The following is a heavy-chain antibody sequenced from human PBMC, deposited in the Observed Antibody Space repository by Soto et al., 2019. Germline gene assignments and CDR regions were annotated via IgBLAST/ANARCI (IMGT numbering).Heavy chain of an antibody. Sequence: SETLSLTCAVSGGSISSGGYSWSWIRQPPGKGLEWIGYIYHSGSTYYNPSHKSRVTISVDRSKNQFSLKLSSVTAADTAVYYCARVPGPWGQGTLVTVS. CDR2: IYHSGST. V-gene: IGHV4-30-2*01. J-gene: IGHJ5*02. CDR3: ARVPGP. CDR1: GGSISSGGYS.